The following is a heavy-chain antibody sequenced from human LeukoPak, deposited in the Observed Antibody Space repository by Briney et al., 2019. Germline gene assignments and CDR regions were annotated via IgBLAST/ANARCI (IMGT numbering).Heavy chain of an antibody. CDR3: ARLVARYDILKPADY. J-gene: IGHJ4*02. D-gene: IGHD3-9*01. Sequence: GGSLRLSCAASGFTFSSYWMHWVRQVPGKGLVWVARINPGGSSITYADSVKGRFTISRDNAKNTLYLQMDSLRAEDTGVYYCARLVARYDILKPADYWGQGTLVTVSS. CDR1: GFTFSSYW. V-gene: IGHV3-74*01. CDR2: INPGGSSI.